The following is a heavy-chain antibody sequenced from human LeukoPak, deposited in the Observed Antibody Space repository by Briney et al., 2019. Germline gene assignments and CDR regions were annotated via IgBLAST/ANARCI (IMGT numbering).Heavy chain of an antibody. V-gene: IGHV1-24*01. J-gene: IGHJ4*02. D-gene: IGHD3-10*01. Sequence: ASVKVSCKVSGYTLTELSMHWVRQAPGKGLEWTGGFDPEDGETIYAQKFQGRVTMTEDTSTDTAYMELSSLRSEDTAVYYCATAKRSFGELLYFGYWGQGTLVTVSS. CDR2: FDPEDGET. CDR1: GYTLTELS. CDR3: ATAKRSFGELLYFGY.